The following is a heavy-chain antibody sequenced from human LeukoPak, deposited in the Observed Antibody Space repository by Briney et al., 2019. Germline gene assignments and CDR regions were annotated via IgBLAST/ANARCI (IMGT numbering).Heavy chain of an antibody. CDR1: GYTFTSYD. D-gene: IGHD6-13*01. CDR3: ARGVGIGFGWFLEAAGLGD. Sequence: ASVKVSCKASGYTFTSYDINWVRQATGQGLEWMGWMNPNSGNTGYAQKFQGRVTMTRNTSISTAYMELSSLRSEDTAVYYCARGVGIGFGWFLEAAGLGDWGQGTLVTVSS. V-gene: IGHV1-8*01. CDR2: MNPNSGNT. J-gene: IGHJ4*02.